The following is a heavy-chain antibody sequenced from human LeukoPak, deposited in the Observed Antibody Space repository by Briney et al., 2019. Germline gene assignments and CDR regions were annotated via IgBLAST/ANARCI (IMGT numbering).Heavy chain of an antibody. J-gene: IGHJ4*02. CDR3: AKISGHTYYDFWSGYYTSDY. CDR2: ISGSGGST. V-gene: IGHV3-23*01. D-gene: IGHD3-3*01. CDR1: AFTFSSYA. Sequence: GGSLRLSCAASAFTFSSYAMSWVRQAPGKGLEWVSAISGSGGSTYYADSVKGRFTISRDNSKNTLYLQMNSLRAEYTAVYYCAKISGHTYYDFWSGYYTSDYWGQGTLVTVSS.